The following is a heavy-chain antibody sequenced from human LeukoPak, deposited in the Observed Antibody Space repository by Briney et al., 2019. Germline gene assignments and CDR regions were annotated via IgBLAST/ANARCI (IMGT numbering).Heavy chain of an antibody. V-gene: IGHV3-53*01. CDR1: GFTVSSNY. Sequence: GGSLRLSCAASGFTVSSNYMNWVRQAPGRGLEWISVIYSDGSTYYADSVEGRFTISRDNSKNTLYLQMNSLRAEDTAVYYCAREEYNSGSFLDYWGQGSLVTVSS. CDR2: IYSDGST. D-gene: IGHD3-10*01. J-gene: IGHJ4*02. CDR3: AREEYNSGSFLDY.